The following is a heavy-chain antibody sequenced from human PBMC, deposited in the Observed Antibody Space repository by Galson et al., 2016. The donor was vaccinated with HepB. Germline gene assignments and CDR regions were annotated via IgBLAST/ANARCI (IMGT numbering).Heavy chain of an antibody. CDR1: GGSLSTRNW. V-gene: IGHV4-4*02. J-gene: IGHJ4*02. CDR3: ARGGQLVLQAVPLY. CDR2: VYYTGST. Sequence: LSLTCAVSGGSLSTRNWWSWIRQTPGKGLEWIGSVYYTGSTYYNPSLKSRITVSVDTSKNQFSLNLISVTAADTAIYYCARGGQLVLQAVPLYWGQGNLVTVST. D-gene: IGHD2/OR15-2a*01.